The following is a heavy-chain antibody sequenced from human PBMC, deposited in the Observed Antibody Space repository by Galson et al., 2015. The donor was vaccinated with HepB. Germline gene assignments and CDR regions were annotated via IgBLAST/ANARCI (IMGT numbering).Heavy chain of an antibody. CDR2: INAGKGNT. CDR1: GYTFTTYA. Sequence: SVKVSCKASGYTFTTYAMHWVRQAPGQRLEWMGWINAGKGNTKHSQNFQGRVTITRDTSASTVYMELSSLRSEDTAVYYCAREYGSGPFDYWGQGTLVTVSS. CDR3: AREYGSGPFDY. J-gene: IGHJ4*02. D-gene: IGHD3-10*01. V-gene: IGHV1-3*01.